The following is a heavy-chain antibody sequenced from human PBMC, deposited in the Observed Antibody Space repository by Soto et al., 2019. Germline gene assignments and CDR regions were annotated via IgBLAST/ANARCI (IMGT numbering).Heavy chain of an antibody. Sequence: GASVKVSCKASGYTFTSYAMHWVRQAPGQRLEWMGWINAGSGNTKYSQKFQGRVTITRDTSASTAYMELSSLRSEDTAVYYCARGNWFDPWGQGTLVTVSS. V-gene: IGHV1-3*01. CDR2: INAGSGNT. J-gene: IGHJ5*02. CDR1: GYTFTSYA. CDR3: ARGNWFDP.